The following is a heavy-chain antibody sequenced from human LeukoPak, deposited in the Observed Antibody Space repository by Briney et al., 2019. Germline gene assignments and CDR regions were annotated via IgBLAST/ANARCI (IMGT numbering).Heavy chain of an antibody. V-gene: IGHV1-2*02. J-gene: IGHJ4*02. CDR2: INSNGGAT. D-gene: IGHD1-26*01. CDR1: GYTFTDYY. CDR3: ARGRDRGASTPFDY. Sequence: ASVKVSCKASGYTFTDYYMHWVRQAPGQGPEWMGWINSNGGATNHAQKFQGRVTMTRDTSISTVYMELSSPRSDDTAVYYCARGRDRGASTPFDYWGQGTLVTVSS.